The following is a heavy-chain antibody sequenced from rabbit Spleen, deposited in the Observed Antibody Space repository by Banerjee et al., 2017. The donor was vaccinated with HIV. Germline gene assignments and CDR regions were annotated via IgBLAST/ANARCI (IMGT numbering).Heavy chain of an antibody. Sequence: LEESGGDLVKPEGSLPLTCTASGFTLSSYWLCWVRQAPGKGLEWIACIDTGDADTYFANWAKGRFTISKTSSTTVTLQMTSLTDADTATYFCARNYVNAFDPWGQGTLVTVS. CDR2: IDTGDADT. V-gene: IGHV1S45*01. CDR1: GFTLSSYW. J-gene: IGHJ2*01. CDR3: ARNYVNAFDP. D-gene: IGHD1-1*01.